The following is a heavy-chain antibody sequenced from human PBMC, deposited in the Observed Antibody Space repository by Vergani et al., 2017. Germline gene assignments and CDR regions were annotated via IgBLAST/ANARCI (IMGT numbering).Heavy chain of an antibody. V-gene: IGHV1-18*01. Sequence: QVQLVQSGAEVKKPGASVKVSCKASGYTFTSYGISWVRQAPGQGLEWMGWISAYNGNTNYAQKLQGRVTMTTDTYTSTAYMELRSLRSDDTAVYYCARITAAAAGTLSDAFDIWGQGTMVTVSS. CDR1: GYTFTSYG. CDR2: ISAYNGNT. J-gene: IGHJ3*02. D-gene: IGHD6-13*01. CDR3: ARITAAAAGTLSDAFDI.